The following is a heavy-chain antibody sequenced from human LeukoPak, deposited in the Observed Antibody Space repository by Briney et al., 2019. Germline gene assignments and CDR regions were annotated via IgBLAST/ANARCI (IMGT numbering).Heavy chain of an antibody. V-gene: IGHV3-30*02. CDR2: IAHHGNNK. CDR1: GFTFSSSA. Sequence: GGALRLSCVASGFTFSSSAMHWVRQGPGKGGEWVAYIAHHGNNKYYADAVKGRFTISRDNSKGSLYLQMNSRRASDTPVYYCVKDGSWSCTDWGQGTLVRVSS. CDR3: VKDGSWSCTD. D-gene: IGHD3-10*01. J-gene: IGHJ4*02.